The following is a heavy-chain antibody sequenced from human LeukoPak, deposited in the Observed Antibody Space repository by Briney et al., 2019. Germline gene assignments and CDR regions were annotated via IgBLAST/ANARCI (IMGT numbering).Heavy chain of an antibody. J-gene: IGHJ4*02. Sequence: GRSLRLSCAASGFTFSSYGMHWVRQAPGKGLEWVAVISYDGSNKYYADSVKGRFTIPRDNSKNTLYLQMNSLRAEDTAVYYCAKDLSGSYAFDYWGQGTLVTVSS. CDR1: GFTFSSYG. CDR3: AKDLSGSYAFDY. CDR2: ISYDGSNK. V-gene: IGHV3-30*18. D-gene: IGHD1-26*01.